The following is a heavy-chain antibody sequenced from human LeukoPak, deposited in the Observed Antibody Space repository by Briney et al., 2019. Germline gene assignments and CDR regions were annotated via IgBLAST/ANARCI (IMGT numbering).Heavy chain of an antibody. V-gene: IGHV3-48*03. J-gene: IGHJ4*02. Sequence: GGSLRLSCAASGFTFSNYEMDWVRQAPGKGLEWASYISSSATKIYYAESVKGRFTVSRDNAKSTMYLQMNSLTVEDTALYYCARGGTEELDYWGQGTLVTVSS. CDR3: ARGGTEELDY. D-gene: IGHD1-7*01. CDR1: GFTFSNYE. CDR2: ISSSATKI.